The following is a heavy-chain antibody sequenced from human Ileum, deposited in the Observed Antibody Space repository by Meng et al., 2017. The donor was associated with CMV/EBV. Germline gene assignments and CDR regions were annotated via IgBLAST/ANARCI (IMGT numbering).Heavy chain of an antibody. V-gene: IGHV3-66*01. Sequence: EVQLVGSGGGLVQPGGYLRLSCAASGFTVSSNYMSWVRQAPGKGLEWVSVIYSGGSTYYADSVKGRFTISRDNSKNTLYLQMNSLRAEDTAVYYCARSRDGYNIDYWGQGTLVTVSS. J-gene: IGHJ4*02. CDR1: GFTVSSNY. CDR2: IYSGGST. CDR3: ARSRDGYNIDY. D-gene: IGHD5-24*01.